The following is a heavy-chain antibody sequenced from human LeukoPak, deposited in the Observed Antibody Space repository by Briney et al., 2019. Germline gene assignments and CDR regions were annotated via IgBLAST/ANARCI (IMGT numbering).Heavy chain of an antibody. CDR2: ISAYNGNA. V-gene: IGHV1-18*01. J-gene: IGHJ4*02. D-gene: IGHD5-18*01. CDR1: GYTFTSYG. CDR3: ARDDSRYSYGFDY. Sequence: ASAKVSCKASGYTFTSYGISWVRQAPGQGLEWVGWISAYNGNANYAQKLQGRVTMTTDTSTSTAYMELRSLRSDDTAVYYCARDDSRYSYGFDYWGQGTLVTVSS.